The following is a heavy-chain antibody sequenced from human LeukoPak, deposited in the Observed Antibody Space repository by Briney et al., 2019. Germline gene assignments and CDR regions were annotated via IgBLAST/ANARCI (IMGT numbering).Heavy chain of an antibody. CDR3: ARPVVLGAYLRGAYYFDS. CDR2: IWYDGSDK. J-gene: IGHJ4*02. CDR1: GLSVTSNY. V-gene: IGHV3-33*08. Sequence: GGSLRLSCAASGLSVTSNYMHWVRQAPGKGLEWVAVIWYDGSDKYHADSVKGRFTISRDNSKNTLYLQMNSLRVEDTAVYYCARPVVLGAYLRGAYYFDSWGQGTLVTVSS. D-gene: IGHD3-16*01.